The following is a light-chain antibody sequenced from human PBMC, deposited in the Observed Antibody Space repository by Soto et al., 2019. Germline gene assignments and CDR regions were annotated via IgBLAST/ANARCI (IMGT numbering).Light chain of an antibody. CDR3: QQLNSYPRVT. V-gene: IGKV1-9*01. CDR1: QGISSY. CDR2: AAS. J-gene: IGKJ5*01. Sequence: DIQLTQSPSFLSASVGDRVTITCRASQGISSYLAWYQQKPGKAPKLLIYAASTLQSGVPSRSSGSGSGTEFTLTISSLQPEDFATYYCQQLNSYPRVTFGQGTRLEIK.